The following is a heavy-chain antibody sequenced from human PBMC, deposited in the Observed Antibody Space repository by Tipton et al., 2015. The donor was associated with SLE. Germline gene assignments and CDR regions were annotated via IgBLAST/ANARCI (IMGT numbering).Heavy chain of an antibody. D-gene: IGHD3-10*01. V-gene: IGHV4-31*03. CDR3: ARVGSYYFYYMDV. CDR2: IYYDGKT. CDR1: GGSISGRYY. J-gene: IGHJ6*03. Sequence: LRLSCTVSGGSISGRYYWTWIRQYPGKGLEYPAYIYYDGKTFYNPSLKSRLNILVNTSRSQFSLRVSYVTAADTAIYYCARVGSYYFYYMDVWGKGTTVTVSS.